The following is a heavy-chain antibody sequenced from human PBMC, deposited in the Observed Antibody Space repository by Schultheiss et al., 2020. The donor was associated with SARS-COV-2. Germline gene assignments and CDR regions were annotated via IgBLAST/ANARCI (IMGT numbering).Heavy chain of an antibody. CDR1: GGSIYNYY. CDR3: ARDGYSYGTFGY. CDR2: ISYSGST. J-gene: IGHJ4*02. V-gene: IGHV4-59*01. D-gene: IGHD5-18*01. Sequence: SETLSLTCTVSGGSIYNYYWSWIRQPPGKGLEWIGYISYSGSTNYNPSLKSRVTVSVDTSKNQFSLKLRSVTPADTAVYFCARDGYSYGTFGYWGRGTLGTGSS.